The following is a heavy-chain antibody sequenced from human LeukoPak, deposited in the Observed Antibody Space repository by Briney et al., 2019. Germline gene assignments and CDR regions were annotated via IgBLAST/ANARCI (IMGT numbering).Heavy chain of an antibody. Sequence: SETLSLTCTVSGGSISSYYWSLIRQPPGKGLEWIGYIYYSGSTNYNPSLKSRVTISVDTSKNQFSLKLSSVTAADTAVYYCARVPGIAEAGDYWGQGTLVTVSS. V-gene: IGHV4-59*01. CDR3: ARVPGIAEAGDY. J-gene: IGHJ4*02. CDR1: GGSISSYY. D-gene: IGHD6-19*01. CDR2: IYYSGST.